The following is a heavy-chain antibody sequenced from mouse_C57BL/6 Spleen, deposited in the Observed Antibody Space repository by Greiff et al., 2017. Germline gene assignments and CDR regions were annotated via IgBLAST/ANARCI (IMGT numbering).Heavy chain of an antibody. CDR2: IYPGSGNT. V-gene: IGHV1-66*01. J-gene: IGHJ4*01. CDR3: ARGGLRDAMDY. Sequence: QVQLQQSGPELVKPGASVKISCKASGYSFTSYYIHWVKQRPGQGLEWIGWIYPGSGNTKYNEKFKGKATLTADTSSSTAYMQLSSLTSEDSAVYYCARGGLRDAMDYWGQGTSVTVSS. D-gene: IGHD2-4*01. CDR1: GYSFTSYY.